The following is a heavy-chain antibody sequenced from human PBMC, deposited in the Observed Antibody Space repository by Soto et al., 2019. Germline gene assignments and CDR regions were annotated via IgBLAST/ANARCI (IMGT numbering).Heavy chain of an antibody. Sequence: QVQLVESGGGLVKPGGSLTLSCAASGFTFSDYYMSWIRQAPGKGLEWVSYISSSGSTIYYADSVKGRFTISRDNAKNSLYLQMNSLRAEDTAVYYCARDYRPIWFGELYRWFDPWGQGTLVTVSS. CDR3: ARDYRPIWFGELYRWFDP. J-gene: IGHJ5*02. D-gene: IGHD3-10*01. V-gene: IGHV3-11*01. CDR2: ISSSGSTI. CDR1: GFTFSDYY.